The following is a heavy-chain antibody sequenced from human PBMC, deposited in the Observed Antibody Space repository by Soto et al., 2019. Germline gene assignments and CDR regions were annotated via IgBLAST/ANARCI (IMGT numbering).Heavy chain of an antibody. CDR3: AREWQKLGLDYSGMEV. V-gene: IGHV3-21*01. CDR2: ISSSSSYI. J-gene: IGHJ6*02. D-gene: IGHD6-6*01. Sequence: XGSLRLSCPASRFTFSSYSMNWVRQAPGKGLEWVSSISSSSSYIYYADSVKGRFTISRDNAKNSLYLQMNSLRAEDTAVYYCAREWQKLGLDYSGMEVWRQGTTVTVS. CDR1: RFTFSSYS.